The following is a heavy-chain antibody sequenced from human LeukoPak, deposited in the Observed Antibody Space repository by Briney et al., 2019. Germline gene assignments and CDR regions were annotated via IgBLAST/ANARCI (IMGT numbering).Heavy chain of an antibody. CDR1: GFTFSSYA. J-gene: IGHJ4*02. D-gene: IGHD3-16*01. CDR2: ISSNGGST. CDR3: ARDRTGGEGGGLFDY. V-gene: IGHV3-64*01. Sequence: GGSLRLSCAASGFTFSSYAMHWVRQAPGKGLEYVSAISSNGGSTYYANSVKVRFTISRDNSKNTLYLQMGSLRAEDMAVYYCARDRTGGEGGGLFDYWGQGTLVTVSS.